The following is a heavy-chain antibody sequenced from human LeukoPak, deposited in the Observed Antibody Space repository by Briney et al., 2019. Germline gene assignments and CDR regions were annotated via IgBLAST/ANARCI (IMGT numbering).Heavy chain of an antibody. CDR3: ARDSPYCSSTSCYLQTYYYYYMDV. CDR2: ISAYNGNT. V-gene: IGHV1-18*01. J-gene: IGHJ6*03. D-gene: IGHD2-2*01. CDR1: GYTFTSYG. Sequence: ASVKVSCKASGYTFTSYGISWVRQAPGQGLEWMGWISAYNGNTNYAQELQGRVTMTTNTSTSTAYMELRSLRSDDTAVYYCARDSPYCSSTSCYLQTYYYYYMDVWGKGTTVTVSS.